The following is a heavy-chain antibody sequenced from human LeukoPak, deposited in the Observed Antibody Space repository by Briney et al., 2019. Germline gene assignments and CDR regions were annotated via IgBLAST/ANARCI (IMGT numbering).Heavy chain of an antibody. CDR1: GLTFHDYA. Sequence: GGSLRLSCVASGLTFHDYAMQWVRQAPGKGLEWVSLISADGGSTFYADSVRGRFSISRDNSKNSLYLQMNSLRTEDTAMYYCAKESGKFDYWGQGTLVAVSS. J-gene: IGHJ4*02. V-gene: IGHV3-43*02. CDR3: AKESGKFDY. CDR2: ISADGGST.